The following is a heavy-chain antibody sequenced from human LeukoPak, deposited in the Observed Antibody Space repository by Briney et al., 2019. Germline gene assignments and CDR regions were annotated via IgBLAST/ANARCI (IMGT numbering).Heavy chain of an antibody. Sequence: EASVKVSCKASGYTFTSYGISWVRQAPGQGLEWMGWISTYNGKTNYAQNLQGRVTMTTETSTNTAYMELRSLRSDDTAVYYCARVGVATWTDYWGQGTLVTVSS. D-gene: IGHD5-12*01. CDR2: ISTYNGKT. CDR3: ARVGVATWTDY. J-gene: IGHJ4*02. V-gene: IGHV1-18*01. CDR1: GYTFTSYG.